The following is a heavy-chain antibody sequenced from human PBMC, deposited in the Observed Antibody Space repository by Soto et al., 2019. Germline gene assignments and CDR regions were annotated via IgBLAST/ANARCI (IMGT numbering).Heavy chain of an antibody. Sequence: EVQLVESGGRLVQPGGSLRLSCAASGFMFSAYWMSWVRQDPGKGLEWVATIRGGASDKFYVDSVKGRFTISRDDSKNTLYLQMNSLRDEDTAVYYCVREDWHRFDSWGQGPLVTVSS. D-gene: IGHD2-21*01. V-gene: IGHV3-7*01. CDR1: GFMFSAYW. CDR2: IRGGASDK. CDR3: VREDWHRFDS. J-gene: IGHJ4*02.